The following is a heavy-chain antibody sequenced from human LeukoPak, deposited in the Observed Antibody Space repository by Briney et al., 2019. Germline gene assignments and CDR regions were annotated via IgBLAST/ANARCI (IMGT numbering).Heavy chain of an antibody. J-gene: IGHJ4*02. CDR2: INHSGST. CDR1: GGSFSGYY. V-gene: IGHV4-34*01. Sequence: SETLSLTCAAYGGSFSGYYWSWIRQPPGKGLEWIGEINHSGSTNYNPSLKSRVTISVDTSKNQFSLKLSSVTAADTAVYYCAITGITGYWGQGTLVTVSS. CDR3: AITGITGY. D-gene: IGHD1-20*01.